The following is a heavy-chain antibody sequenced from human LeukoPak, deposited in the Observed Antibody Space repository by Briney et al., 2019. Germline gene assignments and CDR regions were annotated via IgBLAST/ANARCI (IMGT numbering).Heavy chain of an antibody. CDR2: IHHSGST. Sequence: SGPALVKPTQTLTLTCTFSGFSLSTSGMCVSWIRQPPGKGLEWIGSIHHSGSTYYNPSLKSRVTMSIDRSTNQFSLKLGSVTAADTAVYYCARDVRDSSGYYLRIFAYWGQGNLVTVSS. D-gene: IGHD3-22*01. CDR3: ARDVRDSSGYYLRIFAY. J-gene: IGHJ4*02. CDR1: GFSLSTSGMC. V-gene: IGHV4-39*07.